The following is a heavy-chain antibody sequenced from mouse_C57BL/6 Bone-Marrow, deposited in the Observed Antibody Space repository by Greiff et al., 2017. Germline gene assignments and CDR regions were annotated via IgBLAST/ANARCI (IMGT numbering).Heavy chain of an antibody. D-gene: IGHD1-1*01. CDR2: IRSKSNNYAT. Sequence: EVQRVESGGGLVQPKGSLKLSCAASGFSFNTYAMNWVRQAPGKGLEWVARIRSKSNNYATYYADSVKDRFTISRDDSESMLYLQMNNLKTEDTAMYYCVRRGRYYAMDYWGQGTSVTVSS. CDR3: VRRGRYYAMDY. V-gene: IGHV10-1*01. CDR1: GFSFNTYA. J-gene: IGHJ4*01.